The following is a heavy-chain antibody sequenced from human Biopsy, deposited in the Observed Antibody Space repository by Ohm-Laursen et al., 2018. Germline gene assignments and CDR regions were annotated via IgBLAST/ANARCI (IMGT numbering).Heavy chain of an antibody. V-gene: IGHV4-59*07. J-gene: IGHJ4*02. CDR3: ARMPHFDY. CDR2: ISYPGGI. Sequence: SDTLSLTCAVSGGSISGYHWSWIRKSPGKGLEWLAYISYPGGITSNPSLNRRATMSLDTSKNQFSLRLIYVTAADTAVYYCARMPHFDYWGQGILVTVSS. CDR1: GGSISGYH. D-gene: IGHD2-2*01.